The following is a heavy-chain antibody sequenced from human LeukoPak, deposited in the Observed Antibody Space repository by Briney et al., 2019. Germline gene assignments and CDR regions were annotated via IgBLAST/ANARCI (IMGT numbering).Heavy chain of an antibody. J-gene: IGHJ5*02. CDR1: GFTFSRNG. D-gene: IGHD6-13*01. V-gene: IGHV3-33*01. Sequence: GTSLRLSCAASGFTFSRNGFHWVRQAPGKGLEWLAAIWYDGSKKYYADSVKGRFTISRDDSKNTLYLQMNSLRAEDTAVYYCARDRGSTFYWFGPWGQGTLVTVSS. CDR3: ARDRGSTFYWFGP. CDR2: IWYDGSKK.